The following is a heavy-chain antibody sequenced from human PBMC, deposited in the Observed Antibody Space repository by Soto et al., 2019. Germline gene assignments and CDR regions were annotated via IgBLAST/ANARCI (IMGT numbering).Heavy chain of an antibody. CDR3: ASSLIELDPRDV. V-gene: IGHV4-4*07. D-gene: IGHD3-3*02. J-gene: IGHJ6*01. CDR2: FYSTRSY. CDR1: GASISNYY. Sequence: SETLSLSCTVSGASISNYYWTWVRQPAGKGLEWIGRFYSTRSYVYNSSLRSRVTMSIDTAKSQFFLSLRSVTAADTAVYYCASSLIELDPRDV.